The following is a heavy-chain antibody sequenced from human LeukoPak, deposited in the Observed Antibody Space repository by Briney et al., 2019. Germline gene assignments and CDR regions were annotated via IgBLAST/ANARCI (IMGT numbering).Heavy chain of an antibody. CDR2: INAGNGNT. CDR1: GYTFTSYA. D-gene: IGHD6-13*01. V-gene: IGHV1-3*01. Sequence: ASVKVSCKASGYTFTSYAMHWVRQAPGQRLEWMGWINAGNGNTKYSQKFQGRVTITRDTSASTAYMELSSLRSEDTAVYYCAREWRIAAAGTLGYWGQGTLVTVSS. J-gene: IGHJ4*02. CDR3: AREWRIAAAGTLGY.